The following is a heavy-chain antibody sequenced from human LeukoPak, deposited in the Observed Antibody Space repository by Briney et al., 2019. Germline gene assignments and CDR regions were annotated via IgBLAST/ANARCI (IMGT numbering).Heavy chain of an antibody. V-gene: IGHV4-39*07. CDR3: ARGGFGELFRMDV. CDR1: SGSISSSHYY. Sequence: SETLSLTCSVSSGSISSSHYYWGWIRQPPGKGLEWIGSIYYSGSTYYNPSLKSRVTISVDTSKNQFSLKLSSVTAADTAVYYCARGGFGELFRMDVWGKGTTVTISS. D-gene: IGHD3-10*01. J-gene: IGHJ6*03. CDR2: IYYSGST.